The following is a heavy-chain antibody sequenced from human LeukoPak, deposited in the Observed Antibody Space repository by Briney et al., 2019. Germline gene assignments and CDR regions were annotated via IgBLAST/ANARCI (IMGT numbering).Heavy chain of an antibody. V-gene: IGHV1-46*01. CDR2: IYPRDGST. CDR1: GYSLTSNY. J-gene: IGHJ4*02. Sequence: ASVKVSCKASGYSLTSNYIHWVRQAPGQGLEWMGMIYPRDGSTSYAQKFQGRVTVTRDTSTSTVHMELSGLRSEDTAVYYCARDQEAFDYWGQGTLVTVSS. CDR3: ARDQEAFDY.